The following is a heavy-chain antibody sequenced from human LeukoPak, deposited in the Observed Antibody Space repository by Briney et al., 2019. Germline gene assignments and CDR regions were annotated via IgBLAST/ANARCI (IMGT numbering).Heavy chain of an antibody. CDR1: GFTFSSYS. CDR3: AREARYGQGFDY. Sequence: GGSLRLSCAASGFTFSSYSMNWVRQAPGKGLEWVSSISSSSSYIYYADSVKGRFTISRDSAKNSLYLQMNSLRAEDTAVYYCAREARYGQGFDYWGQGTLVTVSS. V-gene: IGHV3-21*01. CDR2: ISSSSSYI. D-gene: IGHD5-18*01. J-gene: IGHJ4*02.